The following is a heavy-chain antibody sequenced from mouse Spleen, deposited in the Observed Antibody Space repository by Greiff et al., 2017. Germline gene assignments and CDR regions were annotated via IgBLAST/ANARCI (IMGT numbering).Heavy chain of an antibody. Sequence: EVQVVESGGGLVKPGGSLKLSCAASGFTFSSYAMSWVRQTPEKRLEWVASISSGGSTYYPDSVKGRFTISRDNARNILYLQMSSLRSEDTAMYYCARETDGYYEGYFDYWGQGTTLTVSS. CDR3: ARETDGYYEGYFDY. J-gene: IGHJ2*01. CDR1: GFTFSSYA. V-gene: IGHV5-6-5*01. D-gene: IGHD2-3*01. CDR2: ISSGGST.